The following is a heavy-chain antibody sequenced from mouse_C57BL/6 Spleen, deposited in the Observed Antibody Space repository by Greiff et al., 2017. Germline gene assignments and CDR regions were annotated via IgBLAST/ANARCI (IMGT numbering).Heavy chain of an antibody. CDR3: SEKITSLGY. CDR1: YTFTDYYM. CDR2: YPGSGNTY. J-gene: IGHJ2*01. D-gene: IGHD2-4*01. V-gene: IGHV1-83*01. Sequence: VQLQQSGPELVKPGASVKMSCKASGYTFTDYYMHGVKQKPGKGLEWIGEIYPGSGNTYYNEKFKGKATLTADTSSSTSYMQLSSLTSEDSAVYFCASEKITSLGYWGQGTTLTVSS.